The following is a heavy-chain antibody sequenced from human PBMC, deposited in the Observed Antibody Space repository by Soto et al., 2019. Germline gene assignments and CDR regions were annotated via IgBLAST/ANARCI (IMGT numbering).Heavy chain of an antibody. CDR1: GFTFSTYN. V-gene: IGHV3-21*01. D-gene: IGHD6-19*01. J-gene: IGHJ4*02. CDR2: ISGSSSFM. Sequence: EVQLVESGGGLVKPGGSLRLSCAASGFTFSTYNMNWVRQAPGKGLEWVSSISGSSSFMEYADSVTGRFTLSRDNAKNSLYLQMNSLRAEDTAVYYCARDRGTAVACTKDWGQGTLVTVSS. CDR3: ARDRGTAVACTKD.